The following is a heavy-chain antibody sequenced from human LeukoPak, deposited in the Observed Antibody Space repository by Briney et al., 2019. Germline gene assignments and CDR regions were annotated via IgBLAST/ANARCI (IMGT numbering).Heavy chain of an antibody. Sequence: ASVKVSCKASGYTFTNYGISWVRQAPGQGLEWMGWISAYNGNTNYAQKLQGRVTMTTDTSTSTAYMELRSLTSDDTAVYYCARVGAYWNSTSCLDYWGQGTLVTVSS. CDR2: ISAYNGNT. J-gene: IGHJ4*02. V-gene: IGHV1-18*01. D-gene: IGHD2-2*01. CDR1: GYTFTNYG. CDR3: ARVGAYWNSTSCLDY.